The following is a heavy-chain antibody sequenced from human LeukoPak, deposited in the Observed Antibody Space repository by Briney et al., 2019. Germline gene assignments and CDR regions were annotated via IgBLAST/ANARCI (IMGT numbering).Heavy chain of an antibody. CDR3: ARDTFYSSGYYLFDY. CDR1: GGSISSGGCY. V-gene: IGHV4-31*03. D-gene: IGHD3-22*01. Sequence: SQTLSLTCTVSGGSISSGGCYWRWIRQHPGKGLEWIGYIYYSGSTYYNPSLKSRLTISVDTSKNQFSLKLSSVTAADTAVYYCARDTFYSSGYYLFDYWGQGTLVTVSS. J-gene: IGHJ4*02. CDR2: IYYSGST.